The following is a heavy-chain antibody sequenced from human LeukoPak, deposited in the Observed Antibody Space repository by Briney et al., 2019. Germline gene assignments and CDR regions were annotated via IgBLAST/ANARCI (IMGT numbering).Heavy chain of an antibody. J-gene: IGHJ4*02. Sequence: GGSLRLSCAASGFPFSSYAMRWARQAPGRGLERVSAISGSGGSTYYADSVKGRFTISRDNSKNTLYLQMNSLRAEDTAVYYCAKQGGGYCSSTSCSFDYWGQGTLVTVSS. CDR2: ISGSGGST. CDR1: GFPFSSYA. V-gene: IGHV3-23*01. CDR3: AKQGGGYCSSTSCSFDY. D-gene: IGHD2-2*01.